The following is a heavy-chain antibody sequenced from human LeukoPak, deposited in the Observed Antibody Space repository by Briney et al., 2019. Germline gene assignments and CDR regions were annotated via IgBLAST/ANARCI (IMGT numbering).Heavy chain of an antibody. CDR3: ARLGFPGIHAFDI. D-gene: IGHD3-10*01. J-gene: IGHJ3*02. CDR1: GYSISSGYY. CDR2: MYYSGST. V-gene: IGHV4-38-2*02. Sequence: SETLSLTCTVSGYSISSGYYWGWIRQPPGKGLEWIGSMYYSGSTYYNPSLKSRVTISVDTSKNQFSLKLSSVTAADTAVYYCARLGFPGIHAFDIWGQGTMVTVSS.